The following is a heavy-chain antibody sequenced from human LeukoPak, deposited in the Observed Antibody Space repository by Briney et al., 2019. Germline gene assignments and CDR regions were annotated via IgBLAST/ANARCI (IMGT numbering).Heavy chain of an antibody. V-gene: IGHV1-69*05. Sequence: ASVKVSCKASGGTFSSYAISWVRQAPGQGLEWMWRIIPIFGTANYAQKFQGRVTITTDESTSTAYMELSSLRSEDTAVYYCARLDVNDSSGDLFDYWGQGTLVTVSS. J-gene: IGHJ4*02. CDR2: IIPIFGTA. D-gene: IGHD3-22*01. CDR1: GGTFSSYA. CDR3: ARLDVNDSSGDLFDY.